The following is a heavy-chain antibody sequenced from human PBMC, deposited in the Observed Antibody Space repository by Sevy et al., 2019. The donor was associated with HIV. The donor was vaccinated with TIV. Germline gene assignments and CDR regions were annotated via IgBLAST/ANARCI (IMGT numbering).Heavy chain of an antibody. CDR1: GGSISSSSSY. CDR2: VQYSGST. V-gene: IGHV4-39*01. D-gene: IGHD6-13*01. Sequence: SETLSLTCTVSGGSISSSSSYWGWIRQPPGKPLEWIGSVQYSGSTYYNPSLKSRVTISVDTSESQFSLRLSSVTAADTAVYYCATYIAAVGSNWFDPWGQGTLVTVSS. CDR3: ATYIAAVGSNWFDP. J-gene: IGHJ5*02.